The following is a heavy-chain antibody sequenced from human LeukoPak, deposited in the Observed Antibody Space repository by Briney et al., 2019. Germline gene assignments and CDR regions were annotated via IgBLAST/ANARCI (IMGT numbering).Heavy chain of an antibody. CDR2: IYSGGST. CDR3: AAYSRCDY. D-gene: IGHD6-6*01. Sequence: GGSLRLSCAASGFTVSSNYMTWVRQAPGKGLEWVSLIYSGGSTYYADSVKGRFTISRDNSKNTLYLQMNSLRAEDTAVSYCAAYSRCDYWGQGTLVTVSS. CDR1: GFTVSSNY. V-gene: IGHV3-53*01. J-gene: IGHJ4*02.